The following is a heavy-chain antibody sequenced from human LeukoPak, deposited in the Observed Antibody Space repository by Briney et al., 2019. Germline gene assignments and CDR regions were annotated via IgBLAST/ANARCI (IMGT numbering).Heavy chain of an antibody. J-gene: IGHJ6*04. Sequence: GGSLRLSCAASGFTFSSYAMHWVRQAPGKGLEWVTVMSSDGSTKYYTDSVKGRFTISRDNSKYTLYLEMSSLRAEDTAIYYCAELGITMIGGVWGKGTTVTISS. CDR1: GFTFSSYA. D-gene: IGHD3-10*02. CDR2: MSSDGSTK. CDR3: AELGITMIGGV. V-gene: IGHV3-30*04.